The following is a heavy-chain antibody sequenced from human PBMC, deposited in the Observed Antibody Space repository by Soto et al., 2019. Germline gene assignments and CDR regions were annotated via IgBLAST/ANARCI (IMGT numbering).Heavy chain of an antibody. Sequence: SETLYLTCTVSGGSISSGVYYWSVIRQHPGKGLEWIGYIYYSGSTYYNPSLKSRVTISVDTSKNQFSLKLSSVTAADTAVYYCACATDYDYVWGATDGMDIWGQGTTVTVS. CDR3: ACATDYDYVWGATDGMDI. V-gene: IGHV4-31*03. J-gene: IGHJ6*02. CDR2: IYYSGST. CDR1: GGSISSGVYY. D-gene: IGHD3-16*01.